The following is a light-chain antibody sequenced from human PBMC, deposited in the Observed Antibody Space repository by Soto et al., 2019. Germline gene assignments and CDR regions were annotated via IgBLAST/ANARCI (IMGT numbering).Light chain of an antibody. Sequence: QSVLTQPPSASGTPGQRVTISCSGSSSNIGSNTVNWYQQLPGTAPKLLIYSNNQRPSGVPDRFSGSKSGTSASLAISGLQSEDGADYYCAAWDDTLNGWVSGGGTKLPVL. CDR2: SNN. CDR3: AAWDDTLNGWV. V-gene: IGLV1-44*01. CDR1: SSNIGSNT. J-gene: IGLJ3*02.